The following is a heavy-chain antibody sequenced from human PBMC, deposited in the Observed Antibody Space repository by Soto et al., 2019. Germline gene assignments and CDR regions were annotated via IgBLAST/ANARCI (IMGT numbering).Heavy chain of an antibody. CDR3: ARADAVWCAAFDC. CDR1: GFTFSDYY. Sequence: QVQLVDSGGGLVKPGGSLRLSCAASGFTFSDYYMAWIRQAPGKGLEWVSYISTSSSYASHADSVKGRFTIARDNAKNSLYLQMDSLRVEDTGIYYCARADAVWCAAFDCWGQGILVTVSS. CDR2: ISTSSSYA. V-gene: IGHV3-11*06. J-gene: IGHJ4*02. D-gene: IGHD3-3*01.